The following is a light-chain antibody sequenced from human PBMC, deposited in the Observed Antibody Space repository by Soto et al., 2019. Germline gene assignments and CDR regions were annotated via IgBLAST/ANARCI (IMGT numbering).Light chain of an antibody. Sequence: QSVLTQSSSAYASLVSSVKLTCNLSSGHSTYIIAWHQQQPGKAPRFLMTLDRSGSYNRGSGVPDRFSGSSSGADRYLTISNLQFEDEGDYYCETWYSNTHKVFGGGTKVTVL. CDR2: LDRSGSY. CDR1: SGHSTYI. CDR3: ETWYSNTHKV. J-gene: IGLJ3*02. V-gene: IGLV4-60*02.